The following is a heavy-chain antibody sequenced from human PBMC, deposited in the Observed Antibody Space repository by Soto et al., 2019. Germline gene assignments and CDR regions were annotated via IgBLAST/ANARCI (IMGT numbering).Heavy chain of an antibody. D-gene: IGHD3-16*01. Sequence: EVQPLESGGGLVQPGGSLRLSCAASGFTFSSYAMSWVRQAPGKGLEWVSAISGSGGSTYYADSVKGRFTISRDNSKNTLYLQMNSLRAEDTAVYYCAKDPPLYYDYIWGGFNPWGQGTLVTVSS. CDR2: ISGSGGST. CDR3: AKDPPLYYDYIWGGFNP. CDR1: GFTFSSYA. J-gene: IGHJ5*02. V-gene: IGHV3-23*01.